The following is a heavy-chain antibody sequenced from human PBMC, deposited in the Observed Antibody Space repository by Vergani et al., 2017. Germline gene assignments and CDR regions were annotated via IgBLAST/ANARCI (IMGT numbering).Heavy chain of an antibody. V-gene: IGHV3-13*01. J-gene: IGHJ6*04. CDR2: IGVDGDR. Sequence: VESGGGLVQPGGSLRLSCTVSGFTFSSNDFHWVRQTAGKGLEWVSSIGVDGDRYYSDSAKGRFTISRDNGQSYLYLDMDNLRVEDTAVYFCAKEFCGTGNCYGWNHLEVWGEGTSVIVSS. CDR1: GFTFSSND. D-gene: IGHD1-1*01. CDR3: AKEFCGTGNCYGWNHLEV.